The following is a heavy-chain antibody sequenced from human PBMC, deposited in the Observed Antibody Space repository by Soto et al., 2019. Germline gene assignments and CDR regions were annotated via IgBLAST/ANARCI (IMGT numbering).Heavy chain of an antibody. J-gene: IGHJ4*02. CDR3: ARRDFWTGYYNY. D-gene: IGHD3-3*01. V-gene: IGHV4-59*01. CDR2: IYCSGST. CDR1: GGSISGYY. Sequence: PSETLSLTCTVSGGSISGYYWSWIRQSPGKRLEWIAYIYCSGSTNYNPSLKSRVTISVDTSKNQFSLEVTSVTAADTAVYYCARRDFWTGYYNYWGQGTLVTVSS.